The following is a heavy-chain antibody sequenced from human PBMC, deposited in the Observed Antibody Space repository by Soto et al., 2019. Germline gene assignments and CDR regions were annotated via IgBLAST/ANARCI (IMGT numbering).Heavy chain of an antibody. J-gene: IGHJ5*02. V-gene: IGHV1-2*04. CDR2: INPNSGGT. D-gene: IGHD6-19*01. Sequence: AASVKVSCKASGYTFTGYYMHWVRQAPGQGLEWMGWINPNSGGTNYAQKFQGWVTMTRDTSISTAYMELSRLRSDDTAVYYCARGIAVAGTGVWFDPWGQGTLVTVSS. CDR3: ARGIAVAGTGVWFDP. CDR1: GYTFTGYY.